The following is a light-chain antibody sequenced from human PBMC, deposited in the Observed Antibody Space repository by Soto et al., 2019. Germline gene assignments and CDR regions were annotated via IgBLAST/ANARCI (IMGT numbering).Light chain of an antibody. J-gene: IGLJ2*01. V-gene: IGLV2-14*01. Sequence: QSALTQPASVSGSPGQSITISCTGTSSDVGGYNYVSWYQQHPGKAPNLIIFDVRNRPSGVSNRFSGSKSGNSASLTISGLQAEDEADYYCSSYTGSNTPVVFGGGTQLTVL. CDR3: SSYTGSNTPVV. CDR1: SSDVGGYNY. CDR2: DVR.